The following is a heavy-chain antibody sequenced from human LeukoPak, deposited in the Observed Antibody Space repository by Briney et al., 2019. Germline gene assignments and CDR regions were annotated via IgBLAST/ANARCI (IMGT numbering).Heavy chain of an antibody. CDR2: INSDGSST. J-gene: IGHJ4*02. CDR1: GFTFSSYW. CDR3: ARFTQYYGSGGYYNGE. D-gene: IGHD3-10*01. Sequence: GGSLRLSCAASGFTFSSYWMHWVRQAPGKGLVWVSRINSDGSSTFYADSVKGRFTITRDNAKNTLYLQMNSLRAEDTAVYCCARFTQYYGSGGYYNGEWGQGTLVTVSS. V-gene: IGHV3-74*01.